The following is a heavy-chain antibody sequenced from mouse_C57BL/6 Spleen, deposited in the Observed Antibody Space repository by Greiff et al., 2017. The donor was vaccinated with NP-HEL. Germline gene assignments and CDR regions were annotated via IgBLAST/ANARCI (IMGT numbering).Heavy chain of an antibody. J-gene: IGHJ1*03. CDR2: IYPGDGDT. CDR1: GYAFSSYW. Sequence: QVQLQQSGAELVKPGASVKISCKASGYAFSSYWMNWVKQGPGKGLEWIGQIYPGDGDTNYNGKFKGKATLTADKSSSTAYMQLSSLTSEDSAVYFCARVVTTVVARNWYFDVWGTGTTVTVSS. D-gene: IGHD1-1*01. V-gene: IGHV1-80*01. CDR3: ARVVTTVVARNWYFDV.